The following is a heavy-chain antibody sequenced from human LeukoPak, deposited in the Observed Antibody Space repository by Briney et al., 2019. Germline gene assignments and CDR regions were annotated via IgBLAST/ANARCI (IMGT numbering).Heavy chain of an antibody. CDR2: INPSGGST. CDR3: ARGYYYDSSGYYYSPLGY. Sequence: ASVKVSCKASGYTFTSYYMHWVRQAPGQGLEWMGIINPSGGSTSYAQKFQGRVTMTRDTSKSTVYMEPSSLRSEDTAVYYCARGYYYDSSGYYYSPLGYWGQGTLVTVSS. J-gene: IGHJ4*02. CDR1: GYTFTSYY. V-gene: IGHV1-46*01. D-gene: IGHD3-22*01.